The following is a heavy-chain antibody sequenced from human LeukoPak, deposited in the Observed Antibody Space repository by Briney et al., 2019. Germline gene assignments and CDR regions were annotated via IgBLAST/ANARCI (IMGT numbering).Heavy chain of an antibody. CDR1: GGSISSYY. D-gene: IGHD4-17*01. CDR3: ARDPPPMTTVTTYYYYGMDV. Sequence: SETLSLTCTVSGGSISSYYWSWIRQPAGKGLEWIGRIYASGSTNYNPSLKSRVTMSVDTSKNQFSLKLSSVTAADTAVYYCARDPPPMTTVTTYYYYGMDVWGQGTTVTVSS. J-gene: IGHJ6*02. V-gene: IGHV4-4*07. CDR2: IYASGST.